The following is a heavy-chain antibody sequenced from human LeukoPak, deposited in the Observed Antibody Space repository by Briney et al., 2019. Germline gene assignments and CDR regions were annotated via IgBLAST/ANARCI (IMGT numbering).Heavy chain of an antibody. D-gene: IGHD3-10*01. CDR1: GFTFSNYW. V-gene: IGHV3-7*03. CDR2: THGSEK. CDR3: ARETPYGSLTFDY. Sequence: GGSLRLSCVASGFTFSNYWMSWVRQAPGKGLEWVANTHGSEKYYVDSVKGRLTISRDNAKNSLYLQMNSLRAEDTAMYYCARETPYGSLTFDYWGQGTLVTVSS. J-gene: IGHJ4*02.